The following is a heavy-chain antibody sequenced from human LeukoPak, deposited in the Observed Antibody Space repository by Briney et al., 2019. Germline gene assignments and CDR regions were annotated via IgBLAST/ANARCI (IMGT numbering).Heavy chain of an antibody. Sequence: GGSLRLSCAASGFTFSNYAMSWVRQAPGKGLECVSGISGSGDYTYYADSLKGRFTISRDNSKNTLYLQMNSLRAEDTALYYCAKDLTYYYGLGSSTNAFDIWGPGTMVTVSS. CDR1: GFTFSNYA. J-gene: IGHJ3*02. D-gene: IGHD3-10*01. CDR3: AKDLTYYYGLGSSTNAFDI. V-gene: IGHV3-23*01. CDR2: ISGSGDYT.